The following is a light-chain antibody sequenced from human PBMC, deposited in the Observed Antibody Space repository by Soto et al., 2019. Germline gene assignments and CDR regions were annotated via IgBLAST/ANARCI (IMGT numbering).Light chain of an antibody. CDR1: SSDVGSYNL. Sequence: QSALTQPASVSGSPGQSITISCTGTSSDVGSYNLVSWYQQHPGKAPKLMIYEVSKRPSGVSNRFSGSKSGNTASLTISELQAEDEADYYCCSYAGSSTPYVFGIGTKVTVL. CDR2: EVS. J-gene: IGLJ1*01. CDR3: CSYAGSSTPYV. V-gene: IGLV2-23*02.